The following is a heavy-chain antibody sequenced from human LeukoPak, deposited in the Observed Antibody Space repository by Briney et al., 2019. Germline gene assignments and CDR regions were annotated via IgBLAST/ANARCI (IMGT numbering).Heavy chain of an antibody. CDR1: GFTFSSYW. V-gene: IGHV3-7*03. Sequence: GGSLRLSCAASGFTFSSYWMSWVRQAPGKGLEWVANIKQDGSEKYYVDSVKGRFTISRDNAKNTLYLQMNSLRVEDTAVYYCARDRGSSSLIYFDYCGQGTLVTVSS. J-gene: IGHJ4*02. CDR2: IKQDGSEK. D-gene: IGHD6-13*01. CDR3: ARDRGSSSLIYFDY.